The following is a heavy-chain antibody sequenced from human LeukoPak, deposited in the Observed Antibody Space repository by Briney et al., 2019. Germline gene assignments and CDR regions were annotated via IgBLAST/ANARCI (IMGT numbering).Heavy chain of an antibody. CDR3: ARGVLGYSYGFDY. CDR1: GFTVSDIY. D-gene: IGHD5-18*01. J-gene: IGHJ4*02. Sequence: GGSLRLSCAVSGFTVSDIYMNWVRQAPGKGLEWVSVIFSGGTTYYADSVKGRFTISRHNSENTLYLQMNSLRGEDTAVYYCARGVLGYSYGFDYWGQGTLVTVSS. CDR2: IFSGGTT. V-gene: IGHV3-53*04.